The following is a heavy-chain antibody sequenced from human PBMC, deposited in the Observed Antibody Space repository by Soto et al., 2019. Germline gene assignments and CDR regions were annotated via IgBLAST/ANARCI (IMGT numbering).Heavy chain of an antibody. V-gene: IGHV3-30-3*01. CDR3: VRDRISGYFDY. J-gene: IGHJ4*02. Sequence: QVQLVESGGGVVQPGRSLRLSCAASGFTFSSYAMHWVRQAPGKGLEWVAVISYDGSNKYYADSVKGRFTISRDNSKNTLYLQMNSLRAEDTAVYYCVRDRISGYFDYWGQGTLVTVSS. CDR2: ISYDGSNK. D-gene: IGHD2-15*01. CDR1: GFTFSSYA.